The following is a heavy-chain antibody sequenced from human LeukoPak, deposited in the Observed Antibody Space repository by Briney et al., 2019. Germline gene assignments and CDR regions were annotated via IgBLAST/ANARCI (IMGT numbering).Heavy chain of an antibody. J-gene: IGHJ6*03. Sequence: GASVKVSCKASGYTFTSYDINWVRQATGQGLEWMGWMNSNSGNTGYAQKFQARVTFTRITSISTAYMELSSLRSEDTAVYYCARGAWSGWAYYYYYMDVWGKGTTVTISS. CDR3: ARGAWSGWAYYYYYMDV. D-gene: IGHD6-19*01. CDR2: MNSNSGNT. CDR1: GYTFTSYD. V-gene: IGHV1-8*01.